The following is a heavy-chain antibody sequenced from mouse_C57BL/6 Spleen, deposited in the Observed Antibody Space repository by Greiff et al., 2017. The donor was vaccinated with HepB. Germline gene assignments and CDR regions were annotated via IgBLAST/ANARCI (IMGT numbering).Heavy chain of an antibody. J-gene: IGHJ4*01. D-gene: IGHD1-1*01. CDR2: ISYDGSN. Sequence: EVKLEESGPGLVKPSQSLSLTCSVTGYSITSGYYWNWIRQFPGNKLEWMGYISYDGSNNYNPSLKNRISITRDTSKNQFFLKLNSVTTEDTATYYCARNYGSSPRDYWGQGTSVTVSS. CDR3: ARNYGSSPRDY. CDR1: GYSITSGYY. V-gene: IGHV3-6*01.